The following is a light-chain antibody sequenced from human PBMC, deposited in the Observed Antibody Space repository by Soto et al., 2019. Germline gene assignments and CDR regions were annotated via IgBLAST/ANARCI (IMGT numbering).Light chain of an antibody. J-gene: IGKJ1*01. CDR2: GAS. CDR3: QQYHNRPPWT. V-gene: IGKV3-15*01. Sequence: EIVMTQSPATLSVSPGERATLSCRASQSVSSNLAWYQQKPGQAPRLLIYGASTRATGIPARFSGTGSGTEFTLTISSLESADFAVYYCQQYHNRPPWTFGQGTKVEI. CDR1: QSVSSN.